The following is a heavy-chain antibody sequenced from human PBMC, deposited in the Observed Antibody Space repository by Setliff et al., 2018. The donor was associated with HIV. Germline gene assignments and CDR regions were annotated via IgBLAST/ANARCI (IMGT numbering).Heavy chain of an antibody. D-gene: IGHD5-12*01. CDR1: GYTFNNYW. V-gene: IGHV5-51*01. CDR2: VDPADSDT. CDR3: ARLLNGYNSYDYYYMDV. Sequence: PGESLKISCKSSGYTFNNYWIHWVRQMPGKGLEWMGIVDPADSDTRYSPSFHGQVNNSADKSFSTAYLQWSSLKASDSAMYYCARLLNGYNSYDYYYMDVWGKGTTVTV. J-gene: IGHJ6*03.